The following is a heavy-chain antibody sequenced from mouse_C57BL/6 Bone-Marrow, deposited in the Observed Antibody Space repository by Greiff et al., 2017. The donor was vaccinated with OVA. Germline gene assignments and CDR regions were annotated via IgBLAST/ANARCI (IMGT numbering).Heavy chain of an antibody. CDR2: INPSTGGT. CDR1: GYSFTGYY. V-gene: IGHV1-43*01. D-gene: IGHD2-4*01. Sequence: VQLKQSGPELVKPGASVKISCKASGYSFTGYYMHWVKQSSEKSLEWIGEINPSTGGTSYNQKFKGKATLTVDKSSSTAYMQLKSLTSEDSAVYYCAREVYYEYDGYWYFDVWGTGTTVTVSS. CDR3: AREVYYEYDGYWYFDV. J-gene: IGHJ1*03.